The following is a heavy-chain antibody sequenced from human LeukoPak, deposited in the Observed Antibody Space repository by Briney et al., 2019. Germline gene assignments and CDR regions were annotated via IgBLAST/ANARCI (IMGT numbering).Heavy chain of an antibody. D-gene: IGHD3-22*01. CDR2: IYYSGST. CDR3: ARVKTYYYDSSGYSDY. V-gene: IGHV4-59*11. J-gene: IGHJ4*02. CDR1: GGSISSHY. Sequence: SETLSLTCTVSGGSISSHYWSWIRQPPGKRLEWIGYIYYSGSTNYNPSLKSRVTISVDTSKNQFSLKLSSVTAADTAVYYCARVKTYYYDSSGYSDYWGQGTLVTVSS.